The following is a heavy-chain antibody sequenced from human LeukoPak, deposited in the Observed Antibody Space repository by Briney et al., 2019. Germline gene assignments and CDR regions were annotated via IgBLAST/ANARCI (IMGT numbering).Heavy chain of an antibody. CDR2: MFYTGST. CDR1: GGSISSSGHY. D-gene: IGHD3-22*01. Sequence: SETLSLTCTVSGGSISSSGHYWGWIRQPPGKGLEWIGTMFYTGSTYYNPSLKGRVTISVDTTKNQFSLKLSSVTAADTAVYYCAREGDSVGYTAYRGQGTLVTVSS. J-gene: IGHJ4*02. V-gene: IGHV4-39*02. CDR3: AREGDSVGYTAY.